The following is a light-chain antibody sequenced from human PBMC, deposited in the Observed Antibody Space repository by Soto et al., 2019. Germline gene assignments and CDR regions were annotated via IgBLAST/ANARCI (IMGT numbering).Light chain of an antibody. J-gene: IGLJ2*01. Sequence: QSALTQPASVSGSPGQSITISCTGTSSDVGGYNYVSWYQQHPGKAPKLMIYDVSNRPSGVSNRFSRSKSGNTASLTISGLQAEDEADYYCSSYTSSSTSVVFGGGTKLTVL. CDR3: SSYTSSSTSVV. V-gene: IGLV2-14*01. CDR2: DVS. CDR1: SSDVGGYNY.